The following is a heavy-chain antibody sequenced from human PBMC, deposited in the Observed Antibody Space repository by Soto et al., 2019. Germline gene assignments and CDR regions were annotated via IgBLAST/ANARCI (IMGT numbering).Heavy chain of an antibody. CDR3: ATVRIPHELRYYFDY. CDR2: ISYDGSNK. J-gene: IGHJ4*02. D-gene: IGHD3-16*01. V-gene: IGHV3-30-3*01. Sequence: XXSLRLSFAASGFTFSSYAMHWVLQAPGKGLEWVAVISYDGSNKYYADSVKGRFTISRDNSKNTLYLQMNSLRAEDTAVYYCATVRIPHELRYYFDYWGQGTLVTVSS. CDR1: GFTFSSYA.